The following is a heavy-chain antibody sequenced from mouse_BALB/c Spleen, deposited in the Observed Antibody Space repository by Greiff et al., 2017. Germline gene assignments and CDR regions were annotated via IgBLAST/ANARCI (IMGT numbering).Heavy chain of an antibody. CDR3: ARRDYYGSFDY. CDR2: INPGSGGT. CDR1: GYAFTNYL. J-gene: IGHJ2*01. Sequence: VQLQQSGAELVRPGTSVKVSCKASGYAFTNYLIEWVKQRPGQGLEWIGVINPGSGGTNYNEKFKGKATLTADKSSSTAYMQLSSLTSDASAVYFCARRDYYGSFDYWGQGTTLTVSS. D-gene: IGHD1-1*01. V-gene: IGHV1-54*01.